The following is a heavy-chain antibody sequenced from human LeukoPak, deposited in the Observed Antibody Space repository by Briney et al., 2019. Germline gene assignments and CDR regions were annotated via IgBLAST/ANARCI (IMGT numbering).Heavy chain of an antibody. CDR1: GFNFSSYG. CDR2: ISSDASNK. V-gene: IGHV3-30*18. D-gene: IGHD6-13*01. Sequence: GGSLRLSCAASGFNFSSYGMHWVRQAPGKGLEWLSVISSDASNKYYADSVKGRFTISRDNSKNTLYLQMNSLRPEDTAVYYCAKSGIAAAGQRGYFDYWGQGTLVTVSS. J-gene: IGHJ4*02. CDR3: AKSGIAAAGQRGYFDY.